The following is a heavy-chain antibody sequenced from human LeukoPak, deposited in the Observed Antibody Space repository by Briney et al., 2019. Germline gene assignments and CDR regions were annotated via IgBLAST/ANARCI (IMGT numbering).Heavy chain of an antibody. Sequence: SGGPLRLSCAASGFTFRSYWMSWLRQAPGKGLEWVANMKYDGSEKYYVDSVKGRFTISRDNAKNSLYLQMNSLRAEDTAVYYCARDIEAAGLFLDYWGQGTLVTVSS. D-gene: IGHD6-13*01. J-gene: IGHJ4*02. V-gene: IGHV3-7*01. CDR2: MKYDGSEK. CDR3: ARDIEAAGLFLDY. CDR1: GFTFRSYW.